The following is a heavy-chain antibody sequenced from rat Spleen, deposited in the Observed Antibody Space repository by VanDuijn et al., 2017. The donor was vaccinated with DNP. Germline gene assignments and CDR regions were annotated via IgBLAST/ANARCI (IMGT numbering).Heavy chain of an antibody. CDR2: ISYDGVST. J-gene: IGHJ4*01. CDR1: GFTFSDYY. CDR3: ARYYGSYRALDA. D-gene: IGHD1-3*01. Sequence: EVQLVESGGGLVQPGRSLKLSCATSGFTFSDYYMAWVRQAPTKGLELVAYISYDGVSTYYGDSVKGRFTISRDNAKSTLYLKMNSLRSEDMATYYCARYYGSYRALDAWGQGTSVTVSS. V-gene: IGHV5-22*01.